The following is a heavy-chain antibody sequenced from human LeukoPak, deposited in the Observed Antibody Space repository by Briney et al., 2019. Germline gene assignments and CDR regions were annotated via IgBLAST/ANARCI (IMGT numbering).Heavy chain of an antibody. V-gene: IGHV3-21*01. D-gene: IGHD1-14*01. J-gene: IGHJ4*02. Sequence: GGSLRLSCAASGFTFSSYSMNWVRQAPGKGLEWVSSISSSSSYIHYADSVKGRLTISRDNAKNSLYLQMNSLRAEDTAVYYCARDSPEGKDYWGQGTLVTVSS. CDR1: GFTFSSYS. CDR3: ARDSPEGKDY. CDR2: ISSSSSYI.